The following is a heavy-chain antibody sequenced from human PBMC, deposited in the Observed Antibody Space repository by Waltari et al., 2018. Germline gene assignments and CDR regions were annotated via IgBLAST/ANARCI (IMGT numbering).Heavy chain of an antibody. CDR3: ARDRGRGLYLDS. CDR2: VRGDGKT. CDR1: GDSMSSNAC. Sequence: QLQLQESGPGLVQPSGTLSPPCAVSGDSMSSNACWSWVRQPPGKGLEWGGQVRGDGKTNYNPSFASRISISLDTYNKQFSLRVTSATAADTAIYYCARDRGRGLYLDSWGPGTLVTVSP. D-gene: IGHD2-15*01. J-gene: IGHJ4*02. V-gene: IGHV4-4*02.